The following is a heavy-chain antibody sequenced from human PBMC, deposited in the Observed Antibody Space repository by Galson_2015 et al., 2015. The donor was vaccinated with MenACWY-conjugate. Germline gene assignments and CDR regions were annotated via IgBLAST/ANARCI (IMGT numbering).Heavy chain of an antibody. CDR3: ARGCSGGSCSVH. D-gene: IGHD2-15*01. CDR2: ISYDGTRK. J-gene: IGHJ4*02. Sequence: GRGLDWVAVISYDGTRKFYADSVKGRFTISRDNSKNTLYLQMNSLRVEDTAIYYCARGCSGGSCSVHWGQGTLVTVSS. V-gene: IGHV3-30*03.